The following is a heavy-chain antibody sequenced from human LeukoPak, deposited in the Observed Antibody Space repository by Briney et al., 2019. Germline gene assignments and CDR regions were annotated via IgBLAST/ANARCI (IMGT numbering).Heavy chain of an antibody. J-gene: IGHJ4*02. V-gene: IGHV3-7*01. Sequence: XRLSCAASGFTFSGYWMSWVRQAPGKGLEWVANINQDGSEKYYVDSVKGRFTISRDNAKNSLYLQMNSLRGEDTAVYYCASDDRWGQGTLVTVSS. CDR2: INQDGSEK. CDR1: GFTFSGYW. CDR3: ASDDR.